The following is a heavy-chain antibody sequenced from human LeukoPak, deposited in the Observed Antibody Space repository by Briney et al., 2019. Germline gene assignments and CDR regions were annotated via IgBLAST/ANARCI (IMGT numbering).Heavy chain of an antibody. CDR2: IYTSGSS. Sequence: SGTLSLTCTVSGASISSGSYYWTWIRQPAGKGLEWIGRIYTSGSSNYNPSLKSRVTISVDTSKNQFSLKLSSVTAADTAVYYCARWRPYLTIDSWGQGTLVTVSS. J-gene: IGHJ4*02. CDR3: ARWRPYLTIDS. V-gene: IGHV4-61*02. CDR1: GASISSGSYY.